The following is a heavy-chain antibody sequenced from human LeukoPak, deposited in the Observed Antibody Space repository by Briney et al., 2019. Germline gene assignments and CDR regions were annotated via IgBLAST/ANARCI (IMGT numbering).Heavy chain of an antibody. Sequence: GGFLRLSCAASGFTFSNYAMSWVRQAPGKGLEWVSAISGSGGSTYYADSVKGRFTISRDNSKNTLYLQMNSLRAEDTALYYCAKEESSSWYDYWGQGTLVTVSS. CDR2: ISGSGGST. V-gene: IGHV3-23*01. D-gene: IGHD6-13*01. CDR1: GFTFSNYA. J-gene: IGHJ4*02. CDR3: AKEESSSWYDY.